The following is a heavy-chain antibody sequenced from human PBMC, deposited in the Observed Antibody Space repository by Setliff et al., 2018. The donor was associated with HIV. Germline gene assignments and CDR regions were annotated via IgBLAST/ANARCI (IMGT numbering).Heavy chain of an antibody. CDR3: ARDFVVGHRYDYSRVE. CDR2: IRYDGSNK. Sequence: GGSLRLSCAASGFTFSSYGMHWVRQAPGKGLEWVAFIRYDGSNKYYADSVKGRFTISRDNSKNTLYLQMNSLRAEDTAVYYCARDFVVGHRYDYSRVEWGQGTLVTVSS. D-gene: IGHD3-16*01. V-gene: IGHV3-30*02. J-gene: IGHJ4*02. CDR1: GFTFSSYG.